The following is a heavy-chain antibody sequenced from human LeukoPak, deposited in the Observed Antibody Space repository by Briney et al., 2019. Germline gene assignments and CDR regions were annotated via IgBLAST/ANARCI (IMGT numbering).Heavy chain of an antibody. CDR2: ISGSGGST. D-gene: IGHD3-3*01. CDR3: AKDPADFWSGYYDY. V-gene: IGHV3-23*01. CDR1: GFTFSSYA. Sequence: GGSLRLSCAASGFTFSSYAMSWVRQAPGKGLEWVSAISGSGGSTYYADSVKGRFTISRDNSKNTLYLQMNSLRAEDTAVYYCAKDPADFWSGYYDYWGQGTLVTVSS. J-gene: IGHJ4*02.